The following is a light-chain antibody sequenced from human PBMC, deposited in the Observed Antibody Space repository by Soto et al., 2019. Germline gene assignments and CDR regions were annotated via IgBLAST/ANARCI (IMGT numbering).Light chain of an antibody. V-gene: IGKV3-15*01. CDR1: LSASTN. CDR2: GAA. J-gene: IGKJ1*01. CDR3: QNYMNWPPLT. Sequence: ETVMTQSPATLSVSPGETATLSCRASLSASTNLAWYQHKPGQAPRLLIYGAAIRASGIPARFSGSGAGTQFNLTISSLQSEDVAVYYCQNYMNWPPLTCGQGTKVEIK.